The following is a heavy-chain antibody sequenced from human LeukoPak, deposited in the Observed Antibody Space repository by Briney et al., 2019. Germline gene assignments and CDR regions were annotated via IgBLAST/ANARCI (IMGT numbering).Heavy chain of an antibody. D-gene: IGHD3-9*01. CDR2: ISAYNGNT. J-gene: IGHJ4*02. Sequence: GASVKVSCKASGYTFTSYGISWVRQAPGQGLEWMGWISAYNGNTNYAQKLQCRVTMTTDTSTSTAYMELSRLRSDDTAVYYCARDPWYYDILTGYYEDYWGQGTLVTVSS. CDR1: GYTFTSYG. V-gene: IGHV1-18*01. CDR3: ARDPWYYDILTGYYEDY.